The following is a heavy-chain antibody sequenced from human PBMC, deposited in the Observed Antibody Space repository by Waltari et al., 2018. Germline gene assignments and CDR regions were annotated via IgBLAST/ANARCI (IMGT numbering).Heavy chain of an antibody. J-gene: IGHJ4*02. CDR3: ARALCGGDCYAPHPFDY. CDR1: GYTFTGYY. CDR2: SNPNSGGT. D-gene: IGHD2-21*01. V-gene: IGHV1-2*02. Sequence: QVQLVQSGAEVKKPGASVKVSCKASGYTFTGYYMHWVRQAPGQGLEWMGWSNPNSGGTNYAQKFQGRVTMTRDTSISTAYMELSRLRSDDTAVYYCARALCGGDCYAPHPFDYWGQGTLVTVSS.